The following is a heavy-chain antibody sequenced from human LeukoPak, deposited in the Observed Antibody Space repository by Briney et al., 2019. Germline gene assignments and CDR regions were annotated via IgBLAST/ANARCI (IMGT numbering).Heavy chain of an antibody. J-gene: IGHJ3*02. Sequence: SVKVSCKASGGTFTSYAISWVRQAPGQGLEWMGRIIPIFGTANYAQKFQGRVTITTDESTSTAYMELSSLRSEDTAVYYCAREQVGATYDAFDIWGQGTMVTVSS. CDR1: GGTFTSYA. D-gene: IGHD1-26*01. CDR2: IIPIFGTA. CDR3: AREQVGATYDAFDI. V-gene: IGHV1-69*05.